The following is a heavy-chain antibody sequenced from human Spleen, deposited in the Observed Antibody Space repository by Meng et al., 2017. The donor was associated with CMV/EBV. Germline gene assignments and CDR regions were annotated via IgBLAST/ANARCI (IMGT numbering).Heavy chain of an antibody. Sequence: ASVKVSCKASGYTFTAHYFHWVRQAPGQGLEWMGWIHPHRGDTNYAQQFQGRVTLTRDTSINTAYMELRRLRSDDTAIYYCARDGGGVTTAYYYGMDVWGQGTTVTVSS. J-gene: IGHJ6*02. D-gene: IGHD4-11*01. V-gene: IGHV1-2*02. CDR3: ARDGGGVTTAYYYGMDV. CDR2: IHPHRGDT. CDR1: GYTFTAHY.